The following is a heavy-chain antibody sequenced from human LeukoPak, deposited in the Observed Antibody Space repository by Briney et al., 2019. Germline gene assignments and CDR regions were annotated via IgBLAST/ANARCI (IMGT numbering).Heavy chain of an antibody. CDR1: GFTFSTYG. J-gene: IGHJ4*02. V-gene: IGHV3-30*02. CDR3: AKDRYSDY. CDR2: IRYDGSNK. Sequence: GGSLRLSCAASGFTFSTYGMHWVRQAPGKGLEWVAFIRYDGSNKYYAGSVKGRFTISRDNSKNTLYLQMNSLRAEDTAVYYCAKDRYSDYWGQGTLVTVSS.